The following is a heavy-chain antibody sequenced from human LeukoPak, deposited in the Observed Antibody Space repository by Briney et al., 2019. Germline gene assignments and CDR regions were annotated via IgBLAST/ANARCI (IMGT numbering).Heavy chain of an antibody. Sequence: SETLSLTCTVSGGSISSGDYYWSWIRQPPGKGLEWIGYIYYSGSTNYNPSLKSRVTISVDTSKNQFSLKLSSVTAADTAVYYCARVGGTNYYYYGMDVWGQGTTVTVSS. CDR3: ARVGGTNYYYYGMDV. D-gene: IGHD1-26*01. J-gene: IGHJ6*02. V-gene: IGHV4-61*08. CDR2: IYYSGST. CDR1: GGSISSGDYY.